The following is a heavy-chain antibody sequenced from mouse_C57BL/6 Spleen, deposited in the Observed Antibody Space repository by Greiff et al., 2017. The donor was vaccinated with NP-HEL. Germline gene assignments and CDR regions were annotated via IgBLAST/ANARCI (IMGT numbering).Heavy chain of an antibody. V-gene: IGHV1-59*01. Sequence: VQLQQSGAELVRPGTSVKLSCKASGYTFTSYWMHWVKQRPGQGLEWIGVIDPSDSYTNYNQKFKGKATLTVDTSSSTAYMQLSSLTSEDSAVYYCARRHYYGSSYFDYWGQGTTLTVSS. D-gene: IGHD1-1*01. CDR3: ARRHYYGSSYFDY. CDR1: GYTFTSYW. J-gene: IGHJ2*01. CDR2: IDPSDSYT.